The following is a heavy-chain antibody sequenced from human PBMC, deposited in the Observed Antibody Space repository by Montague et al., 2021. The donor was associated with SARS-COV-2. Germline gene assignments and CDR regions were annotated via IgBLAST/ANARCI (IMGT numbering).Heavy chain of an antibody. CDR3: ATSRWSLLPEY. Sequence: SVKVSCKVSGYTLSEVSMHLVRQAPGKGLEWMGGFDPEDGETIYAQRFQGRVTMTEDTSTDTAYMELSSLRSEDSGVYYCATSRWSLLPEYWGQGTLVTVSS. D-gene: IGHD2-21*02. V-gene: IGHV1-24*01. CDR2: FDPEDGET. J-gene: IGHJ4*02. CDR1: GYTLSEVS.